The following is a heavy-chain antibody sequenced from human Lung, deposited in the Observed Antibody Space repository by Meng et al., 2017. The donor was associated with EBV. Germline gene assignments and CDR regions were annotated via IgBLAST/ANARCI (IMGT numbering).Heavy chain of an antibody. J-gene: IGHJ4*02. D-gene: IGHD1-7*01. CDR3: GRDQGRELINH. CDR2: VYHRGDN. V-gene: IGHV4-4*02. Sequence: QVQVHAVGQVMVKPSGAMFPTWPVSCASISNDIWWRWVRPRPGKGLMWIGEVYHRGDNNYNTSLKSRVDISVAKSKTHFYLSLFSVTAADTAVYYCGRDQGRELINHWGQGTLVTVSS. CDR1: CASISNDIW.